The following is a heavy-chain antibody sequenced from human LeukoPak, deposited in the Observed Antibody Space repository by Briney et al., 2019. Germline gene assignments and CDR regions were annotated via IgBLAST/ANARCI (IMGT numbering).Heavy chain of an antibody. CDR3: AKVGGSGTSYYYFGMDV. CDR1: GITFSNYA. CDR2: ISNDGSVK. V-gene: IGHV3-30*04. D-gene: IGHD3-10*01. J-gene: IGHJ6*02. Sequence: PGGSLRLSCTAPGITFSNYAMHWVRQAPGEGLEWVTVISNDGSVKYYADSVKGRFTISRDNSKNTLYLQMNSLRAEDTAVYFCAKVGGSGTSYYYFGMDVWSQGTTVTVSS.